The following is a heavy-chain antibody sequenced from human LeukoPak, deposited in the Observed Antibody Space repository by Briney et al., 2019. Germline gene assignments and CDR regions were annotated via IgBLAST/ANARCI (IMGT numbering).Heavy chain of an antibody. Sequence: GGSLRLSCAAAGFTFSSYSMNWVRQAPGKGLEWVSSISSSSSYIYYADSSQGPFTISRDNAKISLYLQMNCLRAEDTAVYYCAREPGIAVAGTFSGRFDPWGQGTLVTVSS. CDR2: ISSSSSYI. D-gene: IGHD6-19*01. CDR1: GFTFSSYS. V-gene: IGHV3-21*01. CDR3: AREPGIAVAGTFSGRFDP. J-gene: IGHJ5*02.